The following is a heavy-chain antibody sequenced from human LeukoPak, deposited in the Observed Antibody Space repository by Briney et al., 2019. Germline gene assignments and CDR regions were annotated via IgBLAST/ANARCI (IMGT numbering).Heavy chain of an antibody. Sequence: GGSLRLSCATSGFTIFNYWMSWVRQAPGKGLEWVANINLDGSQKYYVDSLKGRFTISRDNAKNSLYLQMNSLRAEDAAVYYCARVAYCAGDCHHMDSWGQGTLVTVSS. J-gene: IGHJ4*02. CDR3: ARVAYCAGDCHHMDS. D-gene: IGHD2-21*02. CDR2: INLDGSQK. V-gene: IGHV3-7*04. CDR1: GFTIFNYW.